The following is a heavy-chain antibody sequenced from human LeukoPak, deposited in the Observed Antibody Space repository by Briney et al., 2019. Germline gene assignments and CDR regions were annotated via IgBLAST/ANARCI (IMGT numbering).Heavy chain of an antibody. CDR1: GGSISSYY. V-gene: IGHV4-59*08. CDR2: IYYSGST. J-gene: IGHJ4*02. Sequence: SETLSLTCTVSGGSISSYYWSWIRQPPGKGLEWIGYIYYSGSTYDNPSLKSRVTISVDTSKSQFSLRLSSVTAADTAVYYCASLRERSYYARGFDYWGQGILVTVSS. D-gene: IGHD1-26*01. CDR3: ASLRERSYYARGFDY.